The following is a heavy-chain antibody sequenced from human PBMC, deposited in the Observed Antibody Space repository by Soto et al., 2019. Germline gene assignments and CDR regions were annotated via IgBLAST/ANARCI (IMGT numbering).Heavy chain of an antibody. J-gene: IGHJ6*02. CDR3: AKDRSKIYGSGSYYNPKNYYGMDV. D-gene: IGHD3-10*01. V-gene: IGHV3-23*01. CDR2: ISGSGGST. Sequence: PGGSLRLSCAASGFTFSSYAMSWVRQAPGKGLEWVSAISGSGGSTYYADSVKGRFTISRDNSKNTLYLQMNSLRAEDTAVYYCAKDRSKIYGSGSYYNPKNYYGMDVWGQGTTVTVSS. CDR1: GFTFSSYA.